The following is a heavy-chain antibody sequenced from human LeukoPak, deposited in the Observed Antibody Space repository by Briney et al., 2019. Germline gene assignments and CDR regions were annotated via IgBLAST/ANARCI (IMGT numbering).Heavy chain of an antibody. Sequence: SETLSLTCTVSGGSISSYYWSWIRQPPGKGLEWIGYIYYSGSTNYNPSLKSRVTISVDTSKNQFSLKLSSVTAADTAVYYCARPSKRESGYFGAWFDPWGQGTLVTVSS. J-gene: IGHJ5*02. CDR2: IYYSGST. CDR1: GGSISSYY. CDR3: ARPSKRESGYFGAWFDP. D-gene: IGHD3-3*01. V-gene: IGHV4-59*01.